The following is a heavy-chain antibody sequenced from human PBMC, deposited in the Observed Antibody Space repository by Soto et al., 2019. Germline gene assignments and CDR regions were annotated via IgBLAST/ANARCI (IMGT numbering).Heavy chain of an antibody. Sequence: GGSMRLSCAASGFTFSNSAMHWVRQAPGKGLEWVSTISGRGDEIYYADSVKGRFTISRDNSRSTLYLQMKSLRAEDTAVYFCAKEYYYDSSFDYWGQGVLVTVSS. CDR2: ISGRGDEI. V-gene: IGHV3-23*01. CDR1: GFTFSNSA. J-gene: IGHJ4*02. CDR3: AKEYYYDSSFDY. D-gene: IGHD3-22*01.